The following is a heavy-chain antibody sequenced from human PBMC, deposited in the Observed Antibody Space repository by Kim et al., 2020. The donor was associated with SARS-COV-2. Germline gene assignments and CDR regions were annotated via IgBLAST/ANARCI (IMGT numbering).Heavy chain of an antibody. J-gene: IGHJ5*02. D-gene: IGHD2-2*01. CDR1: GGSISSSSYY. V-gene: IGHV4-39*07. Sequence: SETLSLTCTVSGGSISSSSYYWGWIRQPPGKGLEWIGSIYYSGSTYYNPSLKSRVTISVDTSKNQFSLKLSSVTAADTAVYYCARDSGQAVVPAAFNWFDPWGQGTLVTVSS. CDR3: ARDSGQAVVPAAFNWFDP. CDR2: IYYSGST.